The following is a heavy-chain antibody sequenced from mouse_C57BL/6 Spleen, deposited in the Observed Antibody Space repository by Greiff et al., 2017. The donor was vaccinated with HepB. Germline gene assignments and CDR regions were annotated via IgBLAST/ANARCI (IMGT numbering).Heavy chain of an antibody. Sequence: VQLQQPGAELVMPGASVKLSCKASGYTFTSYWMHWVKQRPGQGLEWIGEIDPSDSYTNYNQKFKGKSTLTVDKSSSTAYMQLSSLTSEDSAVYYCARRDSNRDFDYWGQGTTLTVSS. CDR2: IDPSDSYT. V-gene: IGHV1-69*01. CDR3: ARRDSNRDFDY. CDR1: GYTFTSYW. J-gene: IGHJ2*01. D-gene: IGHD2-5*01.